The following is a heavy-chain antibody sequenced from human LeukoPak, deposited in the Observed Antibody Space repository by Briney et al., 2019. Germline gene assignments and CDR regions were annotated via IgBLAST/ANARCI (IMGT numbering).Heavy chain of an antibody. Sequence: ASVKVSCKASGYTFTSYGISWVRQAPGQGLEWMGWISAYNGNTNYAQKLQGRVTMTIDTSTSTACMELRSLRSDDTAVYYCARGEDYYDSSGSDAFDIWGQGTMVTVSS. V-gene: IGHV1-18*01. CDR2: ISAYNGNT. D-gene: IGHD3-22*01. J-gene: IGHJ3*02. CDR1: GYTFTSYG. CDR3: ARGEDYYDSSGSDAFDI.